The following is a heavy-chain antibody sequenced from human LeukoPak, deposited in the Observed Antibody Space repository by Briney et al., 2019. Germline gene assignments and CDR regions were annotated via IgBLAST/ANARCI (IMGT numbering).Heavy chain of an antibody. V-gene: IGHV3-48*01. CDR3: TTAKNDY. CDR2: ITGSSDTI. Sequence: GGSLRLSCAASGFTFSSYSMNWVRQTSGKRLEWVSYITGSSDTIYYADSVKGRFTISRGNARNSLFLQMNSLRAEDTAVYYCTTAKNDYWGQGTLVTVSS. J-gene: IGHJ4*02. CDR1: GFTFSSYS.